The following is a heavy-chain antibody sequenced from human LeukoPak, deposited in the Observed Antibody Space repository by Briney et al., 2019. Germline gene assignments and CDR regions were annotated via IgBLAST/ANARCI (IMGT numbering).Heavy chain of an antibody. D-gene: IGHD3-22*01. CDR2: IYTSGST. Sequence: SQTLSLTCTVSGGSISSGSYYWSWIRQPAGKGLEWIGRIYTSGSTNYNPSLKSRVTISVDTSKNQFSLKLSSVTAADTAVYYCARAFDSSGYRYWYFDLWGRGTLVTVSS. CDR3: ARAFDSSGYRYWYFDL. CDR1: GGSISSGSYY. V-gene: IGHV4-61*02. J-gene: IGHJ2*01.